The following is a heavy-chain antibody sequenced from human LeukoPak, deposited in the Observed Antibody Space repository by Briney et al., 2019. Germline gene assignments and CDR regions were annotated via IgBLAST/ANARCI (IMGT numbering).Heavy chain of an antibody. Sequence: HAGGSLRLSSAASGFTFSSYAMTWVRQAPGKGLEWVSSITGSGSSTYYADSVKGRFTISRGNSKNTLYVQMNSLRAEDTAVYFCAKPPRVVVVTAFDSWGQGTLVTVSS. V-gene: IGHV3-23*01. CDR3: AKPPRVVVVTAFDS. CDR1: GFTFSSYA. J-gene: IGHJ4*02. D-gene: IGHD2-21*02. CDR2: ITGSGSST.